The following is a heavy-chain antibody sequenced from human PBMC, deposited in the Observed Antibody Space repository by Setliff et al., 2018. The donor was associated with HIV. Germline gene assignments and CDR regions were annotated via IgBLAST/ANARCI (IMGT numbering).Heavy chain of an antibody. CDR3: ARDWAEDYYGSGSFQY. V-gene: IGHV1-2*06. J-gene: IGHJ1*01. D-gene: IGHD3-10*01. CDR2: INPNSGGT. CDR1: GYMFSGFH. Sequence: GPPVKVSCKASGYMFSGFHMHWVRQAAGQGLEWMGRINPNSGGTNYAQKFQGRVTMTRDTSISTAYMELSRLRSDDTAVYYCARDWAEDYYGSGSFQYWGQGTLVTVSS.